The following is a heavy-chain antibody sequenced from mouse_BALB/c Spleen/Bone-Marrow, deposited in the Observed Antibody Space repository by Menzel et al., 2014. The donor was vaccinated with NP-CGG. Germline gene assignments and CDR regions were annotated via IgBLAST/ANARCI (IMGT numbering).Heavy chain of an antibody. CDR3: ARSGDSSGYGFAY. Sequence: QAQLQQSGPELVKPGASVKISCKASGYTFTSYDINWVKQRPGQGLEWIGWIYPGGGSTKYNEKFKGKATLTADKSSSTAYMQLSSLTSENSAVYFCARSGDSSGYGFAYWGQGTLVTVSA. J-gene: IGHJ3*01. D-gene: IGHD3-2*01. CDR2: IYPGGGST. V-gene: IGHV1S56*01. CDR1: GYTFTSYD.